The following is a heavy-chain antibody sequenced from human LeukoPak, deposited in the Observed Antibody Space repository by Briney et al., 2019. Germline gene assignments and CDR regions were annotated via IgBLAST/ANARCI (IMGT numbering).Heavy chain of an antibody. CDR3: ARGPSGYHNT. Sequence: GGSLRLSCAASGFTFSSYGMNWVRQAPGKGLEWVSGISPSGDILYYADSVKGRFTISRDNSKNTLYLQMNSLRAEDTAVYYCARGPSGYHNTGGQGTLVTVSS. V-gene: IGHV3-23*01. CDR2: ISPSGDIL. J-gene: IGHJ4*02. CDR1: GFTFSSYG. D-gene: IGHD5-12*01.